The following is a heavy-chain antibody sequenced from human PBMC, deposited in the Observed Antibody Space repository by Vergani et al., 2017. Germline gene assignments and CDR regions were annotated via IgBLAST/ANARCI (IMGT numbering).Heavy chain of an antibody. CDR2: ISYDGSNK. CDR1: GFTFSSYA. D-gene: IGHD5-18*01. V-gene: IGHV3-30-3*01. J-gene: IGHJ6*03. CDR3: AREEVDTAMVDYYYYYMDV. Sequence: QVQLVESGGGVVQPGRSLRLSCAASGFTFSSYAMHWVRQAPGKGLEWVAVISYDGSNKYYADSVKGRFTISRDNSKNTLYLQMNSLRAEDTAVYYCAREEVDTAMVDYYYYYMDVWGKGTTGTVSS.